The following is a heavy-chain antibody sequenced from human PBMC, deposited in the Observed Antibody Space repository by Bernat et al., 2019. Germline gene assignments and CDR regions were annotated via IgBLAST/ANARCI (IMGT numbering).Heavy chain of an antibody. CDR1: GYTLTELS. CDR2: FDPEDGET. CDR3: ATPSGYSSSWTDAFDI. J-gene: IGHJ3*02. V-gene: IGHV1-24*01. D-gene: IGHD6-6*01. Sequence: QVQLVQSGAEVKKPGASVKVSCKVSGYTLTELSMHWVRQAPGKGLEWMGGFDPEDGETIYEQTFQGRVHMTEETSTNTAYMELSSLRSDDTAVYYCATPSGYSSSWTDAFDIWGQGTMVTVSS.